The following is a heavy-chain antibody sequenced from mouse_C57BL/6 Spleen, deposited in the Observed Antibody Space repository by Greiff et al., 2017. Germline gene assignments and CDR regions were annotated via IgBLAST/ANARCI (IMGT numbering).Heavy chain of an antibody. J-gene: IGHJ2*01. CDR3: AREGAYYGLDY. D-gene: IGHD2-10*01. V-gene: IGHV1-52*01. Sequence: QVQLQQPGAELVRPGSSVKLSCKASGYTFTSYWMHWVKQRPIQGLEWIGNIDPSDIETHYNQKFKDKATLTVDKSSSTAYMQLSSLTSEDSAVDYCAREGAYYGLDYWGQGTTLTVSS. CDR1: GYTFTSYW. CDR2: IDPSDIET.